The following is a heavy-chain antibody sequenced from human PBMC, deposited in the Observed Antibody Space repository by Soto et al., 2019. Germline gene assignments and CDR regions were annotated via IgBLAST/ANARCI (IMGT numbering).Heavy chain of an antibody. V-gene: IGHV4-59*08. CDR2: IHYSGRT. CDR3: ARQMDTYGNEAFDY. D-gene: IGHD5-18*01. J-gene: IGHJ4*02. Sequence: QVQLQESGPGLVKPSETLSLTCTVSGGSITGYYWSWIRQSPGKGLEWVAFIHYSGRTSYNPALTVRVDISVDPSKNQFSMKLSVVNAADTAVFYCARQMDTYGNEAFDYLGQGTLVTVSS. CDR1: GGSITGYY.